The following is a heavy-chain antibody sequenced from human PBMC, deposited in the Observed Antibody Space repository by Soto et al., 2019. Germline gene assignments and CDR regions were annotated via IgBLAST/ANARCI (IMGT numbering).Heavy chain of an antibody. CDR2: ISPYNGTT. CDR1: GYTFTTYG. J-gene: IGHJ6*02. D-gene: IGHD1-1*01. CDR3: ARDGERDTGLNFYYYLHGMDA. V-gene: IGHV1-18*04. Sequence: GASVKVSCKASGYTFTTYGISWVRQAPGQGLEWMGWISPYNGTTKYAEKFQGEMTMTTDTATSTASMDLRSLRSDDTAVYYCARDGERDTGLNFYYYLHGMDAWGQGTRVTVSS.